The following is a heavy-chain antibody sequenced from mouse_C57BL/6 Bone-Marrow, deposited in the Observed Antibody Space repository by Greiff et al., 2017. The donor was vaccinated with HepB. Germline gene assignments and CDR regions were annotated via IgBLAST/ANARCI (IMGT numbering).Heavy chain of an antibody. CDR3: ARDAPVLLRSYWYFDV. CDR2: SRNKANDYTT. V-gene: IGHV7-1*01. D-gene: IGHD1-1*01. CDR1: GFTFSDFY. Sequence: EVNVVESGGGLVQSGRSLRLSCATSGFTFSDFYMEWVRQAPGKGLEWIAASRNKANDYTTEYSASVKGRFIVSRDTSQSILYLQMNALRAEDTAIYYCARDAPVLLRSYWYFDVWGTGTTVTVSS. J-gene: IGHJ1*03.